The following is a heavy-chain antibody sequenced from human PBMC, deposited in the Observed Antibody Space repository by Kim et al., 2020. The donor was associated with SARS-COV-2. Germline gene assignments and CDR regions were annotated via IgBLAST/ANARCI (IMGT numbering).Heavy chain of an antibody. CDR1: GYTFTGYY. V-gene: IGHV1-2*02. J-gene: IGHJ4*02. CDR3: ARSARENWNYLHY. Sequence: ASVKVSCKASGYTFTGYYMHWVRQAPGQGLEWMGWINPNSGGTNYAQKFQGRVTMTRDTSISTAYMELSRLRSDDTAVYYCARSARENWNYLHYWGQGTLVTVSS. D-gene: IGHD1-1*01. CDR2: INPNSGGT.